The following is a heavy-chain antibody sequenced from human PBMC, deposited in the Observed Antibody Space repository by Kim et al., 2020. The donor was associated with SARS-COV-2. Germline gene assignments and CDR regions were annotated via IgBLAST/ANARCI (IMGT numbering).Heavy chain of an antibody. CDR1: GFSFSPHA. J-gene: IGHJ5*01. D-gene: IGHD3-16*02. Sequence: GGSLRLSCAVSGFSFSPHAMTWVRQAPGKGLDWVSDVSGDGTTTDYAESVKGRFTISKDTAKNSLYLQMNSLRTEDTALYYCAKDIVITGADDS. CDR2: VSGDGTTT. CDR3: AKDIVITGADDS. V-gene: IGHV3-23*01.